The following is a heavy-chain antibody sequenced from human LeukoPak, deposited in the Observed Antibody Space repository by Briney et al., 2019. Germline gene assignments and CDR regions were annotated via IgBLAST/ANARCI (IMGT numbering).Heavy chain of an antibody. Sequence: GGSLRLSCAASGFTFSSYAIHWVRQAPGKGLEWVANIKQDESEEYYVDSVKGRFTISRDNAKNSLYLQMSSLRAEDTAVYYCARDYGGYYGSWNRGDYYYYMDVWGKGTTVTVSS. CDR1: GFTFSSYA. J-gene: IGHJ6*03. CDR2: IKQDESEE. V-gene: IGHV3-7*01. CDR3: ARDYGGYYGSWNRGDYYYYMDV. D-gene: IGHD3-10*01.